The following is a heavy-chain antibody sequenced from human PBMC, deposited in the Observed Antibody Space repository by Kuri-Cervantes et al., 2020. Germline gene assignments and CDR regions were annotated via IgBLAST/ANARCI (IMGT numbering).Heavy chain of an antibody. CDR3: AREGPMKWRTKDKNLQLLVY. Sequence: ASVKVSCKASGYTFTSYAMHWVRQAPGQGLEWMGWINAGNGNTKYSQKFQGRVTITRDTSASTAYMELSSLRSEDTAVYYCAREGPMKWRTKDKNLQLLVYWGQGTLVTVSS. J-gene: IGHJ4*02. V-gene: IGHV1-3*01. CDR2: INAGNGNT. CDR1: GYTFTSYA. D-gene: IGHD2-15*01.